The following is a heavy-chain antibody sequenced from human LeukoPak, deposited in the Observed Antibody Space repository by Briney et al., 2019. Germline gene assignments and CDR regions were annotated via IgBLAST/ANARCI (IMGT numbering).Heavy chain of an antibody. CDR2: ISRTSSTI. Sequence: PGGTLRLSCAASGFTLSTSSSNWARQPPGRGLEWVSYISRTSSTIYYADSVKGRFTISRDNAKNSLSLQTNSLRDEDTAVYYCARGRYYFDSWGQGTLVTVSS. J-gene: IGHJ4*02. CDR1: GFTLSTSS. CDR3: ARGRYYFDS. V-gene: IGHV3-48*02.